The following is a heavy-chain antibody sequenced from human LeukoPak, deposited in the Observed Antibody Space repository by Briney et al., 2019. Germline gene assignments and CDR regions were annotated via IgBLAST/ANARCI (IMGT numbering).Heavy chain of an antibody. V-gene: IGHV3-30*04. D-gene: IGHD3-16*02. J-gene: IGHJ4*02. CDR1: GFTFSTYA. CDR3: ARDYQEAFDY. CDR2: VSYDGRNK. Sequence: GGSLRLSCAASGFTFSTYAMHWVRQAPGRGLEWVAAVSYDGRNKYYADSVKGRLTISRDNSKNTLYLQMNSLRAEDTAVYYCARDYQEAFDYWGQGTLVTVSS.